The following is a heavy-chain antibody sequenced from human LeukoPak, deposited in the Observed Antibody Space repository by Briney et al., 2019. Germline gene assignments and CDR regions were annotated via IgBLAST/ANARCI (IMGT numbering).Heavy chain of an antibody. CDR2: ISSSSSTI. CDR3: ARAGPAYSSTLEH. CDR1: GFTFSSYS. D-gene: IGHD6-13*01. J-gene: IGHJ4*02. Sequence: GGSLRLSCAASGFTFSSYSMNWVRQAPGKGLEWVSYISSSSSTIYYADSVKGRFTISRDNAKNSLYLQMNSLRAEDTAVYYCARAGPAYSSTLEHWGQGTLVTVSS. V-gene: IGHV3-48*04.